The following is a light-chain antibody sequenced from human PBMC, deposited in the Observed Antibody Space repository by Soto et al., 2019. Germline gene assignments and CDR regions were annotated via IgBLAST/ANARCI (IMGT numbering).Light chain of an antibody. CDR2: GAS. CDR1: QSVSSNY. V-gene: IGKV3-20*01. CDR3: QQYGSSYT. J-gene: IGKJ2*01. Sequence: EIVLTQSPGTLSLSPGERATLSCRASQSVSSNYLAWYQKTPGQAPRLLIYGASIRATGLPDRCSGSGSGTDFTLTISRLEPEVFAVYYCQQYGSSYTFGQGTKLEIK.